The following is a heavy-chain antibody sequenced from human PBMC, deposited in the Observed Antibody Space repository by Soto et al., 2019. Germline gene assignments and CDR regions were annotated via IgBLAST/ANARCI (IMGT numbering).Heavy chain of an antibody. CDR1: GGSISSGGYY. V-gene: IGHV4-31*03. CDR2: IYYSGST. D-gene: IGHD3-10*01. J-gene: IGHJ4*02. Sequence: QVQLQESGPGLVKPSQTLSLTCTVSGGSISSGGYYWSWICQHPGKGLEWIGYIYYSGSTYYNPSLKSRVTIPVDTSKNQFSLKLSSVTAADTAVYYCAREGMVRSTIDYWGQGTLVTVSS. CDR3: AREGMVRSTIDY.